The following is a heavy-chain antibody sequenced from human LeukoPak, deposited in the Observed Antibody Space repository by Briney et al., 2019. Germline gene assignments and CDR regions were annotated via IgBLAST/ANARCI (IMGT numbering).Heavy chain of an antibody. J-gene: IGHJ4*02. CDR2: IYYSGST. CDR1: GGSISSSSYY. CDR3: ARQRGDYFDY. V-gene: IGHV4-39*01. D-gene: IGHD4-17*01. Sequence: PSETLSLTCTVSGGSISSSSYYWGWIRQPPGKGLEWIGSIYYSGSTYYNPSFKSRVTISVDTSKNQFSLKLSSVTAADTAVYYCARQRGDYFDYWGQGTLVTVSS.